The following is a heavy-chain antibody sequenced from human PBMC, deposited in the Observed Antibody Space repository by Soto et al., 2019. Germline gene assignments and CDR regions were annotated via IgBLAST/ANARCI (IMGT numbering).Heavy chain of an antibody. D-gene: IGHD3-3*01. CDR1: GGSISSYY. V-gene: IGHV4-59*08. J-gene: IGHJ4*02. CDR3: ARHRPYYDFWSGYLDY. Sequence: SLTCTVSGGSISSYYWSWIRQPPGKGLEWIGYIYYSGSTNYNPSLKSRVTISVDTSKNQFSLKLSSVTAADTAVYYCARHRPYYDFWSGYLDYWGQGTLVTVSS. CDR2: IYYSGST.